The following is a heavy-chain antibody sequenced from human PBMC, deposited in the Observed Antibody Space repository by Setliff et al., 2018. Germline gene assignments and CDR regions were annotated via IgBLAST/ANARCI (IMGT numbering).Heavy chain of an antibody. CDR2: IYYSGTT. J-gene: IGHJ5*01. Sequence: SETLSLTCSVSGGSITSRSYYWGWIRQSPGKGLEWLGTIYYSGTTYHNSSLRSRVSISTDTSKNEFSLRLSSVTAADTAVYYCVKPTWAGEVSSPFAFWFESWGQGTLVTVSS. V-gene: IGHV4-39*01. CDR3: VKPTWAGEVSSPFAFWFES. CDR1: GGSITSRSYY. D-gene: IGHD3-3*01.